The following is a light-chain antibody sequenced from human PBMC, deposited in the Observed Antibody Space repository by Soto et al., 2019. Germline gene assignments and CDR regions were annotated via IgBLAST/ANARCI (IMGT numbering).Light chain of an antibody. CDR2: DAS. J-gene: IGKJ5*01. Sequence: EIVLTQSPATLSLSPGERATLSCRASQSVSSYLSWYQQKPGQAPRLLIYDASNRATGIPARFSGSGSGTGFTLTISSLEPEDFAVYYCQQRSNWPQITFGQGTRLETK. CDR3: QQRSNWPQIT. V-gene: IGKV3-11*01. CDR1: QSVSSY.